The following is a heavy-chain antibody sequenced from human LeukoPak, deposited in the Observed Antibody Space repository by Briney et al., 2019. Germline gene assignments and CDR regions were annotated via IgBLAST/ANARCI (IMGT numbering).Heavy chain of an antibody. J-gene: IGHJ4*02. CDR1: GYTFTSYY. V-gene: IGHV1-46*01. Sequence: GASVKVSCKASGYTFTSYYMHWVRQAPGQGLEWMGIINPSGGSTSYAQKFQGRVTMTRDTSTSTVHMELSSLRSEDTAVYYCAREGWLGYSSGWYEKYYFDYWGQGTLVTVSS. CDR3: AREGWLGYSSGWYEKYYFDY. D-gene: IGHD6-19*01. CDR2: INPSGGST.